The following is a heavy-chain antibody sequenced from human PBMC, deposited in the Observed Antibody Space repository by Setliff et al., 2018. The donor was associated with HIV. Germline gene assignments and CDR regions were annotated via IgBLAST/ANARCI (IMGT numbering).Heavy chain of an antibody. CDR3: AREHCSGGSCNGFDI. CDR2: IYISGTT. Sequence: SETLSLTCTVSGGSISTSYWNWIRQPPGKGLEWIAYIYISGTTNYNPSLKSRVTISLDTSRNQFSLRLCSVTAADTAMYYCAREHCSGGSCNGFDIWGQGTMVTVSS. D-gene: IGHD2-15*01. J-gene: IGHJ3*02. CDR1: GGSISTSY. V-gene: IGHV4-4*09.